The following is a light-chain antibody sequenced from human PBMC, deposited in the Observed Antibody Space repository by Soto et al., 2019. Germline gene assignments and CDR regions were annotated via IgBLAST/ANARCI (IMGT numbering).Light chain of an antibody. CDR2: DAS. CDR1: QSISSY. CDR3: QQYNSYWVT. V-gene: IGKV1-5*01. J-gene: IGKJ5*01. Sequence: DLQITQSPSSVSASVSYRVTITCRTSQSISSYLNWYQQKPGKAPKLLIYDASSLESGVPSRFSGSGSGTEFTLTISSLQPDDFATYYCQQYNSYWVTFGQGTRLEIK.